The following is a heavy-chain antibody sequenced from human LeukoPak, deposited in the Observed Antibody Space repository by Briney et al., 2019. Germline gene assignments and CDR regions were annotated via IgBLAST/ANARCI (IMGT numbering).Heavy chain of an antibody. CDR3: ARVSSGSYYFDY. D-gene: IGHD1-26*01. Sequence: SETLSLTCAVAGGSISSSNWWSWVRQPLGKGLEGIGEIYHSGSTNYNPSLRSRVTISVDKSKNQFSLKLSSVSAADTAVFYCARVSSGSYYFDYWGQGTLVTVSP. CDR2: IYHSGST. CDR1: GGSISSSNW. J-gene: IGHJ4*02. V-gene: IGHV4-4*02.